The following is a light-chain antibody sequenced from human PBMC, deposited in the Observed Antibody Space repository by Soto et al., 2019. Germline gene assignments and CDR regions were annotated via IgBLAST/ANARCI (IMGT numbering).Light chain of an antibody. CDR2: GAS. V-gene: IGKV3-15*01. Sequence: EIVMTQAPATLSVSPGERATLSCRASQSVSTNLAWYQQKPGQAPRLLIYGASTRATGIPARFSGSGSGTEFTLTIRSLQSEDFAVYYCQQYNNWPLPFGGGTKVDIK. J-gene: IGKJ4*01. CDR1: QSVSTN. CDR3: QQYNNWPLP.